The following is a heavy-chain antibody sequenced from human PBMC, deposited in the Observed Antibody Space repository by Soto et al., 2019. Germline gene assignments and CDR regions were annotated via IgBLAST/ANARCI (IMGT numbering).Heavy chain of an antibody. J-gene: IGHJ5*02. Sequence: EVQLLESGGGLVQPGGSLRLSCAASGFSFSSCAMSWVRQAPGKGLEWVSAISGGGGSTYYADSVKGRFTISRDNSKNTLYLQMNSVSAEDTAAYYCAKWVGSGWNRWFDPWGQGTLVTVSS. D-gene: IGHD6-19*01. CDR2: ISGGGGST. V-gene: IGHV3-23*01. CDR1: GFSFSSCA. CDR3: AKWVGSGWNRWFDP.